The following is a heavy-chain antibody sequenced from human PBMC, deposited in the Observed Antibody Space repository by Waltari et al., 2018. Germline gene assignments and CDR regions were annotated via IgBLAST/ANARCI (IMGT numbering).Heavy chain of an antibody. CDR1: GFTFSDHY. J-gene: IGHJ4*02. CDR2: IRSKANFYST. CDR3: VRIRLGPTTRIFDS. V-gene: IGHV3-72*01. Sequence: EVQLVESGGGLVQPGGSLRLSCAASGFTFSDHYLDWVRQAPGRGLEWVVRIRSKANFYSTAYVPSVKGRFTISRDDSKSSLYLQMNSLKSEDTAVYYCVRIRLGPTTRIFDSWGQGTLVTVSS. D-gene: IGHD1-26*01.